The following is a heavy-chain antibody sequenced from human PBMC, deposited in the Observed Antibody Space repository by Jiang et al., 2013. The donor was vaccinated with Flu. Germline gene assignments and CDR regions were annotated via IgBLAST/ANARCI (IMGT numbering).Heavy chain of an antibody. CDR1: GGTFSSYT. Sequence: GAEVKKPGSSVKVSCKASGGTFSSYTISWVRQAPGQGLEWMGRIIPILGIANYAQKFQGRVTITADKSTSTAYMELSSLRSEDTAVYYCARDPPRGYCSGGSCYYFDYWGQGTLVTVSS. CDR2: IIPILGIA. CDR3: ARDPPRGYCSGGSCYYFDY. V-gene: IGHV1-69*04. D-gene: IGHD2-15*01. J-gene: IGHJ4*02.